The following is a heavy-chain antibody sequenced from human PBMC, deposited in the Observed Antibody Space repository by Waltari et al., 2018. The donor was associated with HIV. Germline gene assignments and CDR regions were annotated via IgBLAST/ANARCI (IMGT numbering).Heavy chain of an antibody. V-gene: IGHV3-64*01. CDR1: GFTFSNYP. CDR3: VRDSSGYYGHFDY. J-gene: IGHJ4*02. Sequence: EVQLVESGGGLVQPGGYLRIYCSASGFTFSNYPMHWVRQAPGKGLEYLSAITSDGDTTYYVNSVKGRFTISRDNSKNTLYLQMGSLRAEDMAVFYCVRDSSGYYGHFDYWGQGTLVTVSS. D-gene: IGHD6-19*01. CDR2: ITSDGDTT.